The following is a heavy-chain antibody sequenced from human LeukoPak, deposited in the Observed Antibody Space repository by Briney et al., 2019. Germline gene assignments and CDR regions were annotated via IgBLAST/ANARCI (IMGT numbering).Heavy chain of an antibody. CDR1: GFHFSTYW. D-gene: IGHD4-23*01. Sequence: GGSLRISCAASGFHFSTYWMTWVRQAPGKGLEWVANIKEDGSEKYYVDSVKGRFTISRDNAKNSLYLQMNSLRAEDTAVYYCARDNSIADRGWWFDPWGQGTLVTVSS. CDR2: IKEDGSEK. V-gene: IGHV3-7*03. J-gene: IGHJ5*02. CDR3: ARDNSIADRGWWFDP.